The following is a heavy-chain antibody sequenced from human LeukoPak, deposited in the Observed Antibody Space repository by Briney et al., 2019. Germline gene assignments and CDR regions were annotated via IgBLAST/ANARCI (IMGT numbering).Heavy chain of an antibody. V-gene: IGHV3-53*01. CDR1: GFTVSSNY. Sequence: GGSLRLSCAASGFTVSSNYMSWVRQAPGKGLEWVSVIYSGGSTYYADSVKGRFTISRDNSKNTLYLQMNSLRAEDTAVYYCAGGAYYDSSGPMNYWGQGTLVTVSS. CDR3: AGGAYYDSSGPMNY. CDR2: IYSGGST. J-gene: IGHJ4*02. D-gene: IGHD3-22*01.